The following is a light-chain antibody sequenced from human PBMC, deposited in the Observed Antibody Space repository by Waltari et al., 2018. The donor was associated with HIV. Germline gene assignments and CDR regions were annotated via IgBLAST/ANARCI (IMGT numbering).Light chain of an antibody. Sequence: QSALTQPASVSGSPGQSITISCTGTSSDVGGYNYVSWYQQHPGKAPKLMIYDVSKRPSGVSNHFSGSKSGNTASLTISGLQAEDEADYYCCSYAGSSTYVVFGGGTKLTVL. CDR3: CSYAGSSTYVV. CDR2: DVS. J-gene: IGLJ2*01. V-gene: IGLV2-23*02. CDR1: SSDVGGYNY.